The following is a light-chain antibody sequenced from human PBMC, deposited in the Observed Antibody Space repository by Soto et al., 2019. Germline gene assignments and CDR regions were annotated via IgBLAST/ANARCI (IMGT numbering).Light chain of an antibody. V-gene: IGKV3-15*01. CDR1: QSVSSN. CDR2: GAS. CDR3: QQYNDWPLT. Sequence: EIVMTQSPATLSVSPGERATLSCRASQSVSSNVAWYQQIPGQTPRLLIYGASTRATGIPARFSGTGSGTEFTLTISSLQSEDFALYYCQQYNDWPLTFGQGTKVDIK. J-gene: IGKJ1*01.